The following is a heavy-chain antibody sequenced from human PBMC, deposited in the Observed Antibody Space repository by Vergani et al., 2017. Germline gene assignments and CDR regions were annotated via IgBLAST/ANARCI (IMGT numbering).Heavy chain of an antibody. J-gene: IGHJ5*02. Sequence: EVQLVQSGAEVKKPGESLKISCKGSGYSFTSYWIGWVRQMPGKGLEWMGIIYPGDSDTRYSPSFQGQVTISADKSISTAYLQWSSLKASDTAMYYCARIRPHNLYCSSTSCYTGWVDPWGQGTLVTVSS. V-gene: IGHV5-51*03. D-gene: IGHD2-2*02. CDR3: ARIRPHNLYCSSTSCYTGWVDP. CDR2: IYPGDSDT. CDR1: GYSFTSYW.